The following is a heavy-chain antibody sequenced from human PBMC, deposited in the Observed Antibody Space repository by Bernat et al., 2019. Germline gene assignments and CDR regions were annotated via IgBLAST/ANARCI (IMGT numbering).Heavy chain of an antibody. D-gene: IGHD3-10*01. J-gene: IGHJ4*02. CDR2: LVVGSGYT. CDR1: GFTFTSSA. CDR3: AAEYYYGSRSYYIPDY. V-gene: IGHV1-58*01. Sequence: QMQLVQSGPEVKKPGTSVKVSCKASGFTFTSSAVQWVRQARGQRLEWIGWLVVGSGYTNYEQKFQEGITITRDMSTSTAYMELSSLSSEDTAVYYCAAEYYYGSRSYYIPDYWGQGTLVTVSS.